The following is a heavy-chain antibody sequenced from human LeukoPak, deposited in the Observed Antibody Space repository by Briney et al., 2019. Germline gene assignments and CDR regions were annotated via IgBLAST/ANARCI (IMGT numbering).Heavy chain of an antibody. Sequence: PGRSLRLSCAASGFTFSSYAMHWVRQAPGKGLEWLAVISYDGSSKYYADSVKGRFAISSDKSKNTLYLQMNSLRAEDTAVYYCARGLSGSYFDFDYWGQGTLVTVSS. V-gene: IGHV3-30*09. CDR2: ISYDGSSK. D-gene: IGHD1-26*01. J-gene: IGHJ4*02. CDR1: GFTFSSYA. CDR3: ARGLSGSYFDFDY.